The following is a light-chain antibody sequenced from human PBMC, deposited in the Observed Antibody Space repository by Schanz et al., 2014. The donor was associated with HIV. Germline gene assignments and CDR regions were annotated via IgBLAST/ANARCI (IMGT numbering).Light chain of an antibody. J-gene: IGLJ1*01. CDR1: SSDVGGYKF. CDR3: ASKKTTATVV. V-gene: IGLV2-14*01. Sequence: QSVLTQPASLSGSPGQSITISCTGTSSDVGGYKFVSWYQQHPGKAPKLLLYDVSIRVRPSGVSNRFSGSKSGNTASLTISAPQDDEEADYYCASKKTTATVVFGTGTKLTVL. CDR2: DVS.